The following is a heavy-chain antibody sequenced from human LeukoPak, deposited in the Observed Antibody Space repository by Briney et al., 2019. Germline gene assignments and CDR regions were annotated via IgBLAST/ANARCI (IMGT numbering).Heavy chain of an antibody. Sequence: SETLSLTCTVSGGSISSSSYYWGWIRQPPGKGLEWIGSIYHSGSTYYNPSLKSRVTISVDTSKNQFSLKLSSVTAADTAVYYCARPLGYCSSTSCYTDAFDIWGQGTMVTVSS. CDR2: IYHSGST. J-gene: IGHJ3*02. CDR3: ARPLGYCSSTSCYTDAFDI. D-gene: IGHD2-2*02. V-gene: IGHV4-39*07. CDR1: GGSISSSSYY.